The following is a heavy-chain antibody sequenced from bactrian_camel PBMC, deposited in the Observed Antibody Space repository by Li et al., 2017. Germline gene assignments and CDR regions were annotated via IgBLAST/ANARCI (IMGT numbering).Heavy chain of an antibody. J-gene: IGHJ4*01. D-gene: IGHD6*01. CDR1: GYTYSRHC. CDR3: AAGWSLVAYGGTWNDSTRIGY. Sequence: QVQLVESGGGSVQAGESLRLSCTGNGYTYSRHCMGWFRQAPGNEFELVSSIAPDGSRWYADSVQGRFTISQDNAKNTLYLQMNNLTPEDTAKYYCAAGWSLVAYGGTWNDSTRIGYWGQGTQVTVS. V-gene: IGHV3S6*01. CDR2: IAPDGSR.